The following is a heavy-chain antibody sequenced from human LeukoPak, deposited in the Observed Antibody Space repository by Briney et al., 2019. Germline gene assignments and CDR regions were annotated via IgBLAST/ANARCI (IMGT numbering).Heavy chain of an antibody. CDR3: ARVVAYSSSSHWFDP. CDR2: IYYSGST. CDR1: GGSISSSSYY. J-gene: IGHJ5*02. Sequence: PSETLSLTCTVSGGSISSSSYYWGWIRQPPGKGLEWIGSIYYSGSTYYSPSLKSRVTISVDTSKNQFSLKLSSVTAADTAVYYCARVVAYSSSSHWFDPWGQGTLVTVSS. D-gene: IGHD6-13*01. V-gene: IGHV4-39*07.